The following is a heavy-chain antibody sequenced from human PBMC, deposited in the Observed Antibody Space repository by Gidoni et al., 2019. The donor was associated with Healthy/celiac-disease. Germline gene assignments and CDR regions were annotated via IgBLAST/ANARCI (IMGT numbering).Heavy chain of an antibody. CDR3: AKEGYTTYYYYYGMDV. J-gene: IGHJ6*02. V-gene: IGHV3-23*01. CDR1: GFTFSSYA. D-gene: IGHD1-1*01. CDR2: ISGSGGST. Sequence: EVQLLESGGGLVQPGGSLRLSCAASGFTFSSYAMSWVRQAPGKGLEWVSAISGSGGSTYYADSVKGGFTISRDNSKNTLYLQMNSLRAEDTAVYYCAKEGYTTYYYYYGMDVWGQGTTVTVSS.